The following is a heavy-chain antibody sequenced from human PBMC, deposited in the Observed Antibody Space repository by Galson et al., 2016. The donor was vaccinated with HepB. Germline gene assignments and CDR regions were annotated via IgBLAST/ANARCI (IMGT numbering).Heavy chain of an antibody. V-gene: IGHV4-4*02. Sequence: SETLSLTCKVSGVTISISNWWNWVRQSPGKGLEWIGEIFKTGSTNYNPSLKSRVPKSIDRSKNQFSLNLTSVTDADTAVYFGARSRQITLVQGVSPKYFDMWGQGTMVTVSS. J-gene: IGHJ3*02. D-gene: IGHD3-10*01. CDR1: GVTISISNW. CDR3: ARSRQITLVQGVSPKYFDM. CDR2: IFKTGST.